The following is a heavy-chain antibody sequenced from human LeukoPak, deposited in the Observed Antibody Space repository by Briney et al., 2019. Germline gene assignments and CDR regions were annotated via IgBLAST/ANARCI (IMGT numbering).Heavy chain of an antibody. V-gene: IGHV3-21*01. D-gene: IGHD3-3*01. CDR1: GFNLSSYA. CDR3: ARVPSFWSGYYADY. J-gene: IGHJ4*02. CDR2: ISRGSIHI. Sequence: PGGSLRLSCAASGFNLSSYAFNWVRQAPGGGLEWVSSISRGSIHIYYGDSVKGRFTIPRDNAKNSLFLEMNSLRAEDTAVYYCARVPSFWSGYYADYWGRGTLVTVSS.